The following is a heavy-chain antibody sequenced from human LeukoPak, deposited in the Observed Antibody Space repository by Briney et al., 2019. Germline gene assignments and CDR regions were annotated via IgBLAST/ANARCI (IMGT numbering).Heavy chain of an antibody. D-gene: IGHD3-3*01. CDR2: INPNSGGT. V-gene: IGHV1-2*02. J-gene: IGHJ4*02. CDR3: ARHAHDFWSGYLYYFDY. Sequence: ASVKVSCKASGYTFTGYYMHWVRQAPGQGLEWMGWINPNSGGTNYAQKFQGRVTMTRDTSISTAYMELSRLRSDDTAVYYCARHAHDFWSGYLYYFDYWGQGTLVTVSS. CDR1: GYTFTGYY.